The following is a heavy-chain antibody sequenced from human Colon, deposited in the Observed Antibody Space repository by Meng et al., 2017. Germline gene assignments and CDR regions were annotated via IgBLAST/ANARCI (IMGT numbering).Heavy chain of an antibody. D-gene: IGHD6-19*01. CDR1: GGSISSGSYY. CDR2: LSTSDSP. Sequence: SETLSLTCTVSGGSISSGSYYWSWIRPPVGRGLGWIGRLSTSDSPDYNPSLKSRVTLSLDTSKTQYSLKLSSVTAAGTAVYYCSSWGSGSGWWNWGQGTLVTVSS. CDR3: SSWGSGSGWWN. J-gene: IGHJ4*02. V-gene: IGHV4-61*02.